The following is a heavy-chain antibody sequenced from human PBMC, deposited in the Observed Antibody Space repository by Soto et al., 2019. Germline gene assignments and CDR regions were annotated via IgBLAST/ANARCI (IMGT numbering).Heavy chain of an antibody. J-gene: IGHJ2*01. CDR2: INAGNGNT. CDR1: GYTFTSYA. V-gene: IGHV1-3*01. CDR3: ARSSIVATIYWYFDL. Sequence: QVQLVQSGAEVKKPGASVKVSCKASGYTFTSYAMHWVRQAPGQRLEWMGWINAGNGNTKYSQKFQGRVTITRDPAASTAYMELSSLRSEDTAVYYCARSSIVATIYWYFDLWGRGTLVTVSS. D-gene: IGHD5-12*01.